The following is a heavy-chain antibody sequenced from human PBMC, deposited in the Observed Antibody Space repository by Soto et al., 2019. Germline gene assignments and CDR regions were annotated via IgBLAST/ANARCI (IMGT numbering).Heavy chain of an antibody. V-gene: IGHV4-34*01. D-gene: IGHD6-13*01. CDR1: GGSFSGYY. Sequence: PSETLSLTCAVYGGSFSGYYWSWIRQPPGKGLEWIGEINHSGSTNYNPSLKSRVTISVDTSKNQFSLKLSSVTAADTAVYYCARGIAAAATDYWYFDLWGRGTLVTVSS. J-gene: IGHJ2*01. CDR3: ARGIAAAATDYWYFDL. CDR2: INHSGST.